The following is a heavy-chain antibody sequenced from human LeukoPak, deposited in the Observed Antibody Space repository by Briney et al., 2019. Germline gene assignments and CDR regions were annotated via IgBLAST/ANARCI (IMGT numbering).Heavy chain of an antibody. Sequence: TGESLRISCKGSGYSFTSYWISWVRQMPGKGLEWMGRIDPSDSYTNYSPSFQGHVTISADKSISTAYQQWSSLKASDTAMYYCARHESKSIAAATPWGQGTLVTVSS. J-gene: IGHJ5*02. V-gene: IGHV5-10-1*01. CDR2: IDPSDSYT. CDR1: GYSFTSYW. CDR3: ARHESKSIAAATP. D-gene: IGHD6-13*01.